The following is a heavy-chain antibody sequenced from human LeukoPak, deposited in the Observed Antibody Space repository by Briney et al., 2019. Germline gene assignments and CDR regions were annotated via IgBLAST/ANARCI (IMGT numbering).Heavy chain of an antibody. J-gene: IGHJ2*01. V-gene: IGHV4-59*01. CDR3: ARGAYYDAWSGYSSSHWYFDL. Sequence: ASETLSLXCTISGGSINSYYWTWIRQPPGKGLEWIGYLSYSGSNRYNPSLKSRVTISVDTSKNQFSLKLSSVTAADTAVYYCARGAYYDAWSGYSSSHWYFDLWGRGTLVTVSS. D-gene: IGHD3-3*01. CDR1: GGSINSYY. CDR2: LSYSGSN.